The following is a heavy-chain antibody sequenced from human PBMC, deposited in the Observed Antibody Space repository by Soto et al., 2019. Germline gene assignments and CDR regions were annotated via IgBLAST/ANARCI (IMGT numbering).Heavy chain of an antibody. J-gene: IGHJ4*02. CDR3: ARTLGGYNHGYTFDY. D-gene: IGHD5-18*01. CDR1: GGSISSSSYY. V-gene: IGHV4-39*01. CDR2: IYYSGST. Sequence: SDTLSLTCTVSGGSISSSSYYWGWIRQPPGKGLEWIGSIYYSGSTYYSPSLKSRFTISRDNAKNSLYLQMNSLRAENTAVYYCARTLGGYNHGYTFDYWGQGTLVTVSS.